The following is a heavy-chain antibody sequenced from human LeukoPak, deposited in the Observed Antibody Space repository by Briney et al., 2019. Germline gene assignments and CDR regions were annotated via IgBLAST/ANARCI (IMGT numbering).Heavy chain of an antibody. J-gene: IGHJ4*02. CDR1: GFTFSSYW. V-gene: IGHV3-74*01. CDR2: INSDGRST. CDR3: AREGIAAAGTFDY. D-gene: IGHD6-13*01. Sequence: GGSLRLSCAASGFTFSSYWMHWVRQAPGKGLVGVSRINSDGRSTNYADSVKGRFTISRDNSKNTLYLQMNSLRAEDTAVYYCAREGIAAAGTFDYWGQGTLVTVSS.